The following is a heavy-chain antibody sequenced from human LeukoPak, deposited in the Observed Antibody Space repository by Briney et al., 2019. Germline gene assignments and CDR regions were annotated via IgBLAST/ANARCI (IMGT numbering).Heavy chain of an antibody. CDR2: IWYDGSNK. V-gene: IGHV3-33*08. CDR1: GFTFSSYW. D-gene: IGHD3-3*01. J-gene: IGHJ4*02. CDR3: ARVGINDFWSGSPDY. Sequence: GGSLRLSCAASGFTFSSYWMNWARQAPGKGLEWVAVIWYDGSNKYYADSVKGRFTISRDNSKNTLYLQMNSLRAEDTAVYYCARVGINDFWSGSPDYWGQGTLVIVSS.